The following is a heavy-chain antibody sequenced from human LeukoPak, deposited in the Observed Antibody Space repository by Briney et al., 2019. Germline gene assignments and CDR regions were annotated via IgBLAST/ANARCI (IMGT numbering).Heavy chain of an antibody. CDR1: GGSISSYY. Sequence: SGTLSLTCTVSGGSISSYYWSWIRQPPGKGLEWIGYIYYSGSTNYNPSLKSRVTISVDTSKNQFSLKLSSVTAADTAVYYCARAFHDSSGYYYGMDVWGQGTTVTVSS. CDR3: ARAFHDSSGYYYGMDV. CDR2: IYYSGST. J-gene: IGHJ6*02. D-gene: IGHD3-22*01. V-gene: IGHV4-59*01.